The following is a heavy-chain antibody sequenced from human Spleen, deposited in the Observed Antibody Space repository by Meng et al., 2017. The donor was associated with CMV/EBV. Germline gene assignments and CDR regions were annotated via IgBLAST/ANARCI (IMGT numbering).Heavy chain of an antibody. CDR1: GFTFSSYS. CDR2: ISSSSSYI. Sequence: GGSLRLPCAASGFTFSSYSMNWVRQAPGKGREWVSSISSSSSYIYYADSAKGRFTISRDNAQNSLYLQMNSLRAEDTAVYYWARDPLVVPAAIQGDYYYYGMDVWGQGTTVTVSS. J-gene: IGHJ6*02. V-gene: IGHV3-21*01. D-gene: IGHD2-2*01. CDR3: ARDPLVVPAAIQGDYYYYGMDV.